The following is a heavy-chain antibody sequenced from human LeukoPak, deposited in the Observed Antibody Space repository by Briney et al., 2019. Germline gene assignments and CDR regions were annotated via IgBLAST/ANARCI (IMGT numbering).Heavy chain of an antibody. CDR3: AGARHGDYRWDY. Sequence: GESLKISCKVSGYSFTSYWIGWVRQMPGKGLEWMGIINPRDSDTKYSPSFQGQVTISADKSISTAYLQWSGLKASDTAMYYCAGARHGDYRWDYWGQGTLVTVSS. D-gene: IGHD4-17*01. V-gene: IGHV5-51*01. CDR1: GYSFTSYW. J-gene: IGHJ4*02. CDR2: INPRDSDT.